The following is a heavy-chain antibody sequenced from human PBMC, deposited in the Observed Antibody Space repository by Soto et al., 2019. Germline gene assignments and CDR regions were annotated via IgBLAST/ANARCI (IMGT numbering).Heavy chain of an antibody. D-gene: IGHD6-19*01. CDR2: ISGSGGST. J-gene: IGHJ4*02. Sequence: GGSLRLSCAASGLTIISYGMSWVRQAPGKGLEWVSMISGSGGSTYYADSVKGRLTISRDDSKNTLYLKMNSLRAEDTAVYYCARVSASGWHVNDRDYFDSWGQGTLVTVSS. CDR3: ARVSASGWHVNDRDYFDS. V-gene: IGHV3-23*01. CDR1: GLTIISYG.